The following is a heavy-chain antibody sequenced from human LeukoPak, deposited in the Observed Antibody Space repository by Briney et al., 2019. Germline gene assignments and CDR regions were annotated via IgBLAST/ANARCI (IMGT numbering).Heavy chain of an antibody. J-gene: IGHJ4*02. CDR3: ARLSEMFRGPQVIYYFDF. CDR2: IKQDGTEK. Sequence: SCKASGYTFTSYGISWVRQAPGKGLEWVANIKQDGTEKYYVDSVKGRFTISRDYARKSLYLQLNSLRAEDTAVYYCARLSEMFRGPQVIYYFDFWGQGTLVTVSS. D-gene: IGHD3-10*01. CDR1: GYTFTSYG. V-gene: IGHV3-7*01.